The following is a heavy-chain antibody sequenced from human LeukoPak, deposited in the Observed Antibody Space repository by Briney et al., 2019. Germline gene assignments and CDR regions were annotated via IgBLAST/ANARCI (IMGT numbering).Heavy chain of an antibody. CDR2: IIPIFGTA. CDR1: GGTFSSYA. Sequence: SVKVSCKASGGTFSSYAISWVRQAPGQGLEWMGGIIPIFGTANYAQKFQGRVTITADKSTSTAYMELSSLRSDDTAVYYCARDSRGEWELNPGWDFDYWGQGTLVTVSS. D-gene: IGHD1-26*01. J-gene: IGHJ4*02. CDR3: ARDSRGEWELNPGWDFDY. V-gene: IGHV1-69*06.